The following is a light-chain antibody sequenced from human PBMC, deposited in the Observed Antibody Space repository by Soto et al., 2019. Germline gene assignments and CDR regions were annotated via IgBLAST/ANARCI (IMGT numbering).Light chain of an antibody. Sequence: QSTLTQPRSVSGSPGQSVTISCTGTSSDVGAYNYVSWYQRHAGKGPKLIIHDVSARPSGVPDRFSASKSGNTASLTISGLQTEDEADYYCSSYAGNYVYVFGSGTKLTVL. CDR1: SSDVGAYNY. V-gene: IGLV2-11*01. CDR2: DVS. CDR3: SSYAGNYVYV. J-gene: IGLJ1*01.